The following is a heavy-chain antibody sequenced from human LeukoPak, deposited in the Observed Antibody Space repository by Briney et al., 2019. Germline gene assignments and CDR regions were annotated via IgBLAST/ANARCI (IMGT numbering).Heavy chain of an antibody. CDR2: SHYSGTT. CDR1: GGSISTYY. CDR3: ARDRAHITIFGGAGGFDP. J-gene: IGHJ5*02. V-gene: IGHV4-59*12. Sequence: PSETLSLTCTVSGGSISTYYWTWIRQPPGKGLEWIGFSHYSGTTNYNPSLKSRVTISVDTSKNQFSLKLSSVTAADTAVYYCARDRAHITIFGGAGGFDPWGQGTLVTVSS. D-gene: IGHD3-3*01.